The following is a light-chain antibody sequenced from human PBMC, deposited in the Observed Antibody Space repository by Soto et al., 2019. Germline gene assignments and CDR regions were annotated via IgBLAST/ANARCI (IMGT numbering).Light chain of an antibody. CDR3: QQYNNWPPLT. V-gene: IGKV3-15*01. CDR2: GAS. CDR1: QSVSSN. Sequence: EIVMTQSPATLSVSPGERATLSCRASQSVSSNLAWYQQKPGPAPRLLIYGASTRATGIPARFSGSGSGTVFTLTISSLQSEDFAVYYCQQYNNWPPLTSGGGTKVEIK. J-gene: IGKJ4*01.